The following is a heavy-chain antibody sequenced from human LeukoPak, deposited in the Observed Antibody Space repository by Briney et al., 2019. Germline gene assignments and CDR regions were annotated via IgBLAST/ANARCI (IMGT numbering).Heavy chain of an antibody. CDR2: VNLQGST. CDR1: GGSITSTNY. V-gene: IGHV4-4*02. CDR3: ARLWGDGYNLDY. Sequence: SGTLSLTCGVSGGSITSTNYWTWVRQPPGKGLEWIGEVNLQGSTNYNPSLMGRVAISVDMSENHISLQLTSVTAADTAVYYCARLWGDGYNLDYWGQGTLVTVSS. D-gene: IGHD5-24*01. J-gene: IGHJ4*02.